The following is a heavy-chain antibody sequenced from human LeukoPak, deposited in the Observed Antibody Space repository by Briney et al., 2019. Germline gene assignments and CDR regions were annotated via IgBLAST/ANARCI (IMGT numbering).Heavy chain of an antibody. CDR3: ATNAGPAALDAVDI. Sequence: SEPLSLTCTASGGSTNNPYWSWIRQPPGKGLGWFGYISYRGSTNYNPSLKSRVTISVDASNNQFSLKLSSVTAADTAVYYCATNAGPAALDAVDIWGQGTMVTVSS. CDR2: ISYRGST. CDR1: GGSTNNPY. V-gene: IGHV4-59*08. J-gene: IGHJ3*02. D-gene: IGHD2-2*01.